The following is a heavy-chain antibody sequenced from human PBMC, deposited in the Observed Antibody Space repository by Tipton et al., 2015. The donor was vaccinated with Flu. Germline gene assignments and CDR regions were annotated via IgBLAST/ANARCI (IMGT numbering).Heavy chain of an antibody. CDR2: IYHSGAT. CDR3: ARSRSGYAHAFDI. V-gene: IGHV4-38-2*02. D-gene: IGHD5-18*01. J-gene: IGHJ3*02. CDR1: GYSISSGYF. Sequence: GSLRLSCTVSGYSISSGYFWGWIRQPPGKGLEWIGSIYHSGATYYSPSLKSRVTMSVDTSKNQFSLNVISVTASGTAVYYCARSRSGYAHAFDIWGQGTMVTVSS.